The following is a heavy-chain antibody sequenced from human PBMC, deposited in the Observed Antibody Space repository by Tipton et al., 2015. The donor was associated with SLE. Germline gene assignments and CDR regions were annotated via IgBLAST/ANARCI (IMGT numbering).Heavy chain of an antibody. J-gene: IGHJ4*02. CDR2: IYISGST. V-gene: IGHV4-61*02. D-gene: IGHD3-10*01. CDR3: ARAEDPGAPYFDY. CDR1: GGSISSSSYY. Sequence: TLSLTCTVSGGSISSSSYYWSWIRQPAGRGLEWIGRIYISGSTNYNPSLKSRVTISVDTSKNQFSLKLSSVTAADTAVYYCARAEDPGAPYFDYWGQGTLVTVSS.